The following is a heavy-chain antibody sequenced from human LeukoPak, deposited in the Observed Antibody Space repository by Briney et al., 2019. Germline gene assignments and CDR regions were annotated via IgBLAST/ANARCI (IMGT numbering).Heavy chain of an antibody. CDR3: ARLSAAAGYPFDY. CDR2: GFYSGSA. CDR1: GGSISGSSYY. D-gene: IGHD6-13*01. Sequence: PSETLSLTCTVSGGSISGSSYYWAWVRQPPGKGLEWVGSGFYSGSAYSNPSLKSRVTISVDTSRNQFSLNLSSVTAADTAVYFWARLSAAAGYPFDYWGQGTLVTVSS. J-gene: IGHJ4*02. V-gene: IGHV4-39*01.